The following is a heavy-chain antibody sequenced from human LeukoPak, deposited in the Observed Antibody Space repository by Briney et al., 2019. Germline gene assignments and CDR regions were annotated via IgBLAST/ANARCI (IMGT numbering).Heavy chain of an antibody. J-gene: IGHJ6*02. CDR1: GFTFSSYG. V-gene: IGHV3-30*02. Sequence: LAGGSLRLSCVASGFTFSSYGMHWVRQAPGKGPEWVAVTWFDGSNKYYADSVKGRFTISRDNSKNTLYLQMNSLRAEDTAVYYCAKEGTTVTHRDYYYYYGMDVWGQGTTVTVSS. CDR3: AKEGTTVTHRDYYYYYGMDV. D-gene: IGHD4-17*01. CDR2: TWFDGSNK.